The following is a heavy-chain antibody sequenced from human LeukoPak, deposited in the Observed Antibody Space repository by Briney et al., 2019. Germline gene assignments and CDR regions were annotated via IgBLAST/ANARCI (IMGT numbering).Heavy chain of an antibody. CDR2: ISYDGSNK. D-gene: IGHD3-10*01. Sequence: PGRSLRLSCAASGFTFSRYAMHWVRQAPGKGLEWVAVISYDGSNKYYADSVKSRFTISRDDSKNTLYLQMNSLRPEDKAVYYCASGSGMDSESYMDYWGQGTLVTVSS. CDR3: ASGSGMDSESYMDY. J-gene: IGHJ4*02. V-gene: IGHV3-30*04. CDR1: GFTFSRYA.